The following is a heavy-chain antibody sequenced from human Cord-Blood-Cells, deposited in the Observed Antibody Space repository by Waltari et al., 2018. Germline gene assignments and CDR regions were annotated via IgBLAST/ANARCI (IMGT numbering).Heavy chain of an antibody. CDR3: AREGAADSLDY. CDR1: GGSLSSHP. Sequence: QVQLQESGPGLVTPSETLSLTCTVSGGSLSSHPWLWIRQPPGKGLEGIGYIYYSGSTNYNPSLKSRVTISVDTSKNQFSLKLSSVTAADTAVYYCAREGAADSLDYWGQGTLVTVSS. D-gene: IGHD6-13*01. CDR2: IYYSGST. J-gene: IGHJ4*02. V-gene: IGHV4-59*11.